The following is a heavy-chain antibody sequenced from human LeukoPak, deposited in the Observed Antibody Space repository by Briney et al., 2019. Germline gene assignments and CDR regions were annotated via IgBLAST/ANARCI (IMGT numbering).Heavy chain of an antibody. CDR2: IDPSSYYI. J-gene: IGHJ4*02. CDR1: GFTFSSYS. V-gene: IGHV3-21*01. D-gene: IGHD1-1*01. CDR3: ARVSGRLERQSDVDF. Sequence: NPGGSLRLSCAASGFTFSSYSMNWVRQAPGKGLEWVSSIDPSSYYIYYGDSVKGRSAISRDNAKNSLYLQINSLRAEGTAVYYCARVSGRLERQSDVDFWGQGTLVTVSS.